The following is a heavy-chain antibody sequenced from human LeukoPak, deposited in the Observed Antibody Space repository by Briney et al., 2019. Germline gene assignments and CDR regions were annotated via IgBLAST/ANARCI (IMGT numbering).Heavy chain of an antibody. V-gene: IGHV3-21*01. CDR3: ARDLEVAVEAPYYYD. CDR1: GFTFTTYW. CDR2: ISSSSSYI. D-gene: IGHD3-22*01. Sequence: GGSLRLSCAASGFTFTTYWMHWVRQAPGKGLEWVSSISSSSSYIYYADSVKGRFTISRDNAKNSLYLQMNSLRAEDTAVYYCARDLEVAVEAPYYYDRGQGTLVTVSS. J-gene: IGHJ4*02.